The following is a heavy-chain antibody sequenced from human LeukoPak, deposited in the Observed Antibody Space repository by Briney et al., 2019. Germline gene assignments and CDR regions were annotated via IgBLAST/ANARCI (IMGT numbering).Heavy chain of an antibody. Sequence: PGGSLRLSCAASGFTVSTNCMTWVRQAPGKGLEWVSTIYSGGTTYYADSVMGRFTISRHNSRNTLYLQMNSLRAEDKAVYYCARVDTVMAYYFDLWGQGTLVTVSS. CDR2: IYSGGTT. V-gene: IGHV3-53*04. CDR1: GFTVSTNC. J-gene: IGHJ4*02. D-gene: IGHD5-18*01. CDR3: ARVDTVMAYYFDL.